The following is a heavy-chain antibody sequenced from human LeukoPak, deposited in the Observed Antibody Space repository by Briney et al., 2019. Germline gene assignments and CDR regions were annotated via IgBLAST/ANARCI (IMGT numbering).Heavy chain of an antibody. CDR1: GGSIISYY. CDR3: ARVMITFGGVISDYFDY. CDR2: IYYSGST. D-gene: IGHD3-16*01. Sequence: SETLSLTCTVTGGSIISYYLSWIREPPGKGMEWIGHIYYSGSTNYNPSLKSRVTISVDASKNQFSLKLSSVTAADTAVYYCARVMITFGGVISDYFDYWGQGTLVTVSS. J-gene: IGHJ4*02. V-gene: IGHV4-59*01.